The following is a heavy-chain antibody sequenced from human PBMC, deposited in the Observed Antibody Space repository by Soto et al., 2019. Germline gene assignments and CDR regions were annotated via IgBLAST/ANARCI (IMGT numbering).Heavy chain of an antibody. CDR2: INAGNGNT. D-gene: IGHD6-19*01. Sequence: QVQLVQSGAGVKKPGASVKVSCKASGYTFTSYAMHWVRQAPGQRLEWMGWINAGNGNTKYSQKFQGRVTITRDTSASTAYMELSSQSAEDTAVYCCARGPFIAVATYYLDYWGQGTLVTVSS. CDR1: GYTFTSYA. V-gene: IGHV1-3*01. J-gene: IGHJ4*02. CDR3: ARGPFIAVATYYLDY.